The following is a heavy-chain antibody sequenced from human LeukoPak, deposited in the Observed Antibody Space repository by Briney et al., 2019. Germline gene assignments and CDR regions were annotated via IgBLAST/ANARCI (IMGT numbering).Heavy chain of an antibody. CDR3: ARQVGEQQLGAWYFDL. D-gene: IGHD6-13*01. J-gene: IGHJ2*01. V-gene: IGHV5-51*01. Sequence: GESLKISCKGSGYSFTSYWIGWVRQMPGKGLESMAIIYPGDSDTRYSPSFQGQVTIPADKSISTAYLQWSSLKAADTAMYYCARQVGEQQLGAWYFDLWGRGTLVTVSS. CDR1: GYSFTSYW. CDR2: IYPGDSDT.